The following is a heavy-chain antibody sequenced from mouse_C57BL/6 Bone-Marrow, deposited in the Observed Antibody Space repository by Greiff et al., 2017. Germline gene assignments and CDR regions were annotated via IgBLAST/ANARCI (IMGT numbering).Heavy chain of an antibody. CDR2: IYPGDGDT. Sequence: QVQLKQSGAELVKPGASVKISCKASGYAFSSYWMNWVKQRPGKGLEWIGQIYPGDGDTNYNGKFKGKATLTADKSSSTAYMQLSSLTSEDSAVYFCARGYYGSPFAYWGQGTLVTVSA. J-gene: IGHJ3*01. V-gene: IGHV1-80*01. CDR1: GYAFSSYW. D-gene: IGHD1-1*01. CDR3: ARGYYGSPFAY.